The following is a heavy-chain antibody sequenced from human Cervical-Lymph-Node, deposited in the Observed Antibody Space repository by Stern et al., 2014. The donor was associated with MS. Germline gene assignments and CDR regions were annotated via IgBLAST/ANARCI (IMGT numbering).Heavy chain of an antibody. CDR1: GFTFSSYG. J-gene: IGHJ6*02. V-gene: IGHV3-30*18. Sequence: VQLEESGGGLVQPGGSLKLSCAASGFTFSSYGMHWVRQAQGKGLEWVAVISYDGSNKYYADSVKGRFPISRDNSKNPLYLQMNSLRAEDTAVYYCAKEGRFLEWFPYYYGMDVWGQGTTVTVSS. CDR2: ISYDGSNK. D-gene: IGHD3-3*01. CDR3: AKEGRFLEWFPYYYGMDV.